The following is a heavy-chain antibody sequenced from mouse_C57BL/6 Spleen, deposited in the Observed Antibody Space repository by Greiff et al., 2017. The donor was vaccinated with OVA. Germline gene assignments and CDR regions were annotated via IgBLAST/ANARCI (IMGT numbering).Heavy chain of an antibody. D-gene: IGHD4-1*01. CDR1: GYTFTSYW. Sequence: QVQLQQPGAELVKPGASVKLSCKASGYTFTSYWMQWVKQRPGQGLEWIGEIDPSDSYTNYNQKFKGKATLTVDTSSSTAYMQLSSLTSEDSAVYYCARSAELTGTGYFDYWGQGTTLTVSS. CDR2: IDPSDSYT. V-gene: IGHV1-50*01. J-gene: IGHJ2*01. CDR3: ARSAELTGTGYFDY.